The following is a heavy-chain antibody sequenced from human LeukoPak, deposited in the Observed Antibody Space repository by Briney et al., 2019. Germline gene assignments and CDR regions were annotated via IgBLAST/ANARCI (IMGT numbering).Heavy chain of an antibody. CDR3: APRVVVITAPFDY. Sequence: GGSLRLSCAASGFTFSSYGMHWVRQAPGKGLEWVAFIRYDGSNKSYADSVKGRFTISRDNSKNTLYLQMNSLRAGDTAVYYCAPRVVVITAPFDYWGQGTLVTVSS. CDR1: GFTFSSYG. V-gene: IGHV3-30*02. J-gene: IGHJ4*02. D-gene: IGHD2-21*01. CDR2: IRYDGSNK.